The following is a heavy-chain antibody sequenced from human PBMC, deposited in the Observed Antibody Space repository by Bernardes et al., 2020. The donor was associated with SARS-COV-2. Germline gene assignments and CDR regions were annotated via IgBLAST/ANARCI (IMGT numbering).Heavy chain of an antibody. CDR2: ISSGGNTI. CDR1: EFTFSVWS. V-gene: IGHV3-48*01. J-gene: IGHJ4*02. Sequence: GGSLRLSCAASEFTFSVWSMNWVRQAPGKGLEWISFISSGGNTIYYADSVKGRFTISRDNARNTLYLQMDSLRAEDTAVYYCARSYCSSPSCYFFAAFDYWGQGTLVTVSS. D-gene: IGHD2-2*01. CDR3: ARSYCSSPSCYFFAAFDY.